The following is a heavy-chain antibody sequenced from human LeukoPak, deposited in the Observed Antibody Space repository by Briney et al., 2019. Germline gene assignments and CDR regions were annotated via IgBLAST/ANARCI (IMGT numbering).Heavy chain of an antibody. CDR2: IYYSGTT. CDR3: ARIGSGNSGFHDY. CDR1: GDSMIIFY. D-gene: IGHD2/OR15-2a*01. Sequence: SETLSLTCSVSGDSMIIFYWSWIRQPPGNRLEWIGYIYYSGTTNYNPTLKSRVTISVDTSKKQFSLKLNSVTAAGTAVYFCARIGSGNSGFHDYWGQGTLVTVSS. V-gene: IGHV4-59*01. J-gene: IGHJ4*02.